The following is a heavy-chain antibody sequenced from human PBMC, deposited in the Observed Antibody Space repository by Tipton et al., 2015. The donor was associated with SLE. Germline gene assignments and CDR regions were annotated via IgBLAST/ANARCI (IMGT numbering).Heavy chain of an antibody. Sequence: TLSLTCTVSGGSISRYYWSWIRQPAGKGLEWIGCIYTNGSTNYNPSLKSRVTMSVDTSKNQFSLKLSSVTAADTAVYYCTRDGGVGATVWWGQGMLVTVSS. V-gene: IGHV4-4*07. D-gene: IGHD1-26*01. CDR2: IYTNGST. J-gene: IGHJ4*02. CDR1: GGSISRYY. CDR3: TRDGGVGATVW.